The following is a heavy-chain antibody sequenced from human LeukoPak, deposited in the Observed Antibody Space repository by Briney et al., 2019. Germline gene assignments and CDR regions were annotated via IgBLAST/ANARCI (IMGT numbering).Heavy chain of an antibody. CDR1: GYTLTELS. D-gene: IGHD3-22*01. V-gene: IGHV1-24*01. Sequence: ASVKVSCKVSGYTLTELSMHWVRQAPGKGLEWMGGFDPEDGETIYAQEFQGRVTMTEDTSTDTDYMELSSLRSEDTAVYYCATDLRLIVPDAFDIWGQGTMVTVSS. CDR2: FDPEDGET. CDR3: ATDLRLIVPDAFDI. J-gene: IGHJ3*02.